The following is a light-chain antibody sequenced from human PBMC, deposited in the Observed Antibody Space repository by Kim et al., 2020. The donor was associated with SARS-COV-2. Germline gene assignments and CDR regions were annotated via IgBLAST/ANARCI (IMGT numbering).Light chain of an antibody. CDR1: QGISNY. Sequence: DIQMTQSPSSLSASVGDRVTINCRASQGISNYLNWYQQKPGRAPKFLIYDESTLESGVPSRFSGSGSGTDFTLTINSLQPEDYATYYCQQGYSTPPTFGQGTKVDIK. V-gene: IGKV1-39*01. J-gene: IGKJ1*01. CDR3: QQGYSTPPT. CDR2: DES.